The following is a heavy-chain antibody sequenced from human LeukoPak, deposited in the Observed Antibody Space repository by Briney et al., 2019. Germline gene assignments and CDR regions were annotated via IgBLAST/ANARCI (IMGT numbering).Heavy chain of an antibody. D-gene: IGHD3-16*01. J-gene: IGHJ4*02. CDR3: ARETDSGGGFGY. CDR2: INPNSGGT. CDR1: GYTFTGYY. Sequence: GASVKVSCKASGYTFTGYYMHWVRQAPGQGLEWMGRINPNSGGTNYAQKFQGRVTMTRDTSISTAYMELSRLRSDDTAVYYCARETDSGGGFGYWGQGTLVTVSS. V-gene: IGHV1-2*06.